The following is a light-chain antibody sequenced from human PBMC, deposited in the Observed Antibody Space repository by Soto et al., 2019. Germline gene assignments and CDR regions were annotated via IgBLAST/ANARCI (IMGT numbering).Light chain of an antibody. J-gene: IGKJ5*01. CDR2: GAS. Sequence: IVLTQSPGTLSLSPGERATLSCRASQSVSSSYLAWYQQKPGQAPRLLIYGASTRATGIPPRFSGSGSGTEFTLTISSLQPEDFAVYYCQQRSNWPSITFGQGTRLAI. V-gene: IGKV3D-20*02. CDR1: QSVSSSY. CDR3: QQRSNWPSIT.